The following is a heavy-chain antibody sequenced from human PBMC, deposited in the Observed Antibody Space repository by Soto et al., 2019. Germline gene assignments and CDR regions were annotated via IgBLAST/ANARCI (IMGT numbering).Heavy chain of an antibody. J-gene: IGHJ6*03. CDR2: MNPNSGNT. CDR1: GYTFTSYD. V-gene: IGHV1-8*01. CDR3: ARPVPAAMMYYYYYMDV. D-gene: IGHD2-2*01. Sequence: QVQLVQSGAEVKKPGASVKVSCKASGYTFTSYDINWVRQATGQGLEWMGWMNPNSGNTGYAQKFQGRVTMTRNTSISTAYMELSSLRSEDTAVYYCARPVPAAMMYYYYYMDVWGKGTTVTVSS.